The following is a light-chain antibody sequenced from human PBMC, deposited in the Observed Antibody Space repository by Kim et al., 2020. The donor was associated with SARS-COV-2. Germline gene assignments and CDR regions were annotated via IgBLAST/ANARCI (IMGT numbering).Light chain of an antibody. J-gene: IGLJ2*01. V-gene: IGLV3-10*01. Sequence: PGQTARITCSGDGLPKTYAYWYQQKSGQDPVLVIYEDSKRPSGSPERFSGSSSGTMATLTISGAQVEDEADYYCYSTDSSGNHPVFGRGTQLTVL. CDR1: GLPKTY. CDR3: YSTDSSGNHPV. CDR2: EDS.